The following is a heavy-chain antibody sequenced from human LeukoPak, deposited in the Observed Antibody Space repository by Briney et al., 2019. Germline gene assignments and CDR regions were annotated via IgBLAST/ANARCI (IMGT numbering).Heavy chain of an antibody. CDR3: ARGPHKEATSY. CDR2: IKQDGSVK. Sequence: GGSLRLSCGASGFTFSSYWMTWVRQAPGKGLEWVANIKQDGSVKNYVDSVKGRFTISRDNAKNSLYLQMNSLRADDTGVYYCARGPHKEATSYWCQGTLVTVSS. J-gene: IGHJ4*02. D-gene: IGHD5-12*01. V-gene: IGHV3-7*01. CDR1: GFTFSSYW.